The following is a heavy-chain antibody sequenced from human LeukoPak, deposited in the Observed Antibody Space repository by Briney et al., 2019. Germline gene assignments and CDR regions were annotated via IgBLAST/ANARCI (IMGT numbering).Heavy chain of an antibody. V-gene: IGHV3-23*01. CDR3: AKLHNLNCDY. CDR1: GFTFSDYA. CDR2: ISGSGGTT. J-gene: IGHJ4*02. D-gene: IGHD1-14*01. Sequence: GGSLRLSCAASGFTFSDYAMSWVRQAPGTGLEWVSTISGSGGTTYYADSVKGRFTISRHNSKNTLYLQMNSLRPEDTAVYYCAKLHNLNCDYWGLGTLATVSS.